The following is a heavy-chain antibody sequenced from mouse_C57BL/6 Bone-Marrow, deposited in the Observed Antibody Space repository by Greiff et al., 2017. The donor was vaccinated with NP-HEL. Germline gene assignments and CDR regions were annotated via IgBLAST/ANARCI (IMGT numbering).Heavy chain of an antibody. CDR2: ISDGGSYT. V-gene: IGHV5-4*01. CDR3: ARERMASFAY. Sequence: EVKLMESGGGLVKPGGSLKLSCAASGFTFSSYAMSWVRQTPEKRLEWVATISDGGSYTYYPDNVKGRFTISRDNAKNNLYLQMSHLKSEDTAMYYCARERMASFAYWGQGTLVTVSA. J-gene: IGHJ3*01. CDR1: GFTFSSYA.